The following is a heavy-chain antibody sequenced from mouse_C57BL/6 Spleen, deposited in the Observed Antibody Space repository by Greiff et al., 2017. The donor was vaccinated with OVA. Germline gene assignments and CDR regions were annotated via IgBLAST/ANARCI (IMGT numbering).Heavy chain of an antibody. J-gene: IGHJ2*01. CDR1: GYSITSGYD. CDR3: ARGQGPLDY. V-gene: IGHV3-1*01. Sequence: EVQGVESGPGMVKPSQSLSLSCTATGYSITSGYDWHWIRHLPGNKLGLMGYISYSGSTNYNPSLKSRTSITHDTSKNHIFLKLNSVTTEDTATDYCARGQGPLDYWGQGTTLTVSS. CDR2: ISYSGST.